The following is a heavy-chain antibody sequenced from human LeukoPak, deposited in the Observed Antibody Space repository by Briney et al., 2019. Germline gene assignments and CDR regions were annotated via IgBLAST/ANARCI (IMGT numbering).Heavy chain of an antibody. J-gene: IGHJ4*02. CDR3: ASRNYYDSSGYYLDY. D-gene: IGHD3-22*01. CDR1: GFTFSSYW. Sequence: GGSLRLSCAASGFTFSSYWMSWVRQAPGKGLEWVVNIKQDGSEKYYVDSVKGRFTISRDNAKNSLYLQMNSLRAEDTAVYYYASRNYYDSSGYYLDYWGQGTLVTVSS. CDR2: IKQDGSEK. V-gene: IGHV3-7*01.